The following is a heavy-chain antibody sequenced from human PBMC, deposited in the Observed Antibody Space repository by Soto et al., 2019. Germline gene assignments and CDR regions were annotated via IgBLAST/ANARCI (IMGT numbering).Heavy chain of an antibody. Sequence: SETLSLTCAVYGGSFSGSYWTWIRQPPGKGLEWIGEINHSGSISYSPSLESRITMSVDTSKNQFSLKLSSVTAADTAAYWCAXGAYCSDGDCKRGMDVWGQGTTVTVSS. CDR2: INHSGSI. D-gene: IGHD2-15*01. V-gene: IGHV4-34*01. CDR1: GGSFSGSY. J-gene: IGHJ6*02. CDR3: AXGAYCSDGDCKRGMDV.